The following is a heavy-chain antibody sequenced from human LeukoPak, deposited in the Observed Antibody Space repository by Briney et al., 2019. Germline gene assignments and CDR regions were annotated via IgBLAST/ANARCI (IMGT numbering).Heavy chain of an antibody. D-gene: IGHD5-18*01. Sequence: SETLSLTCTVSGGSISSSSYYWGWIRQPPGKGLEWIGSIYHSGSTNYNPSLKSRVTISVDKSKNQFSLKLSSVTTADTAVYYCARDKRDTAMVPFDYWGQGTLVTVSS. CDR1: GGSISSSSYY. J-gene: IGHJ4*02. CDR2: IYHSGST. CDR3: ARDKRDTAMVPFDY. V-gene: IGHV4-39*07.